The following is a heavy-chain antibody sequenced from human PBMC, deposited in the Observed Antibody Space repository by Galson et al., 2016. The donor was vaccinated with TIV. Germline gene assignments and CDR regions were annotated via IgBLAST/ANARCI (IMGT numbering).Heavy chain of an antibody. Sequence: SVKVSCKASGFTFTTSYIHWVRQAPGQGLEWMGIMDPNGGNATYAQKFQGRAIMTTDTSTSTAYLDLSSLRSEDTATYYCARSYGGNEFDIWGQGTMVIVSS. CDR2: MDPNGGNA. CDR3: ARSYGGNEFDI. V-gene: IGHV1-46*01. CDR1: GFTFTTSY. J-gene: IGHJ3*02. D-gene: IGHD3-16*01.